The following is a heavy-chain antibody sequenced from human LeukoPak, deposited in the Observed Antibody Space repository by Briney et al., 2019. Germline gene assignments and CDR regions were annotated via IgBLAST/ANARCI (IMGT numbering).Heavy chain of an antibody. J-gene: IGHJ6*03. CDR2: ISSSSSTI. Sequence: GGSLRLSCAASGFTFSSYSMNWVRQAPGKGLEWVSYISSSSSTIYYADSVKGRFTISRDNAKNSLYLQMNSLRAEDTAVYYCAKDKTRSTMIVRGYYMDVWGKGTTVTVSS. D-gene: IGHD3-22*01. CDR3: AKDKTRSTMIVRGYYMDV. V-gene: IGHV3-48*01. CDR1: GFTFSSYS.